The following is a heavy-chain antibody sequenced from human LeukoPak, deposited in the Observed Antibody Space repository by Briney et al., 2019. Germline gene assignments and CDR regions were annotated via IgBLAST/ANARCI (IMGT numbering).Heavy chain of an antibody. Sequence: PAGGSLRLSCAASGFTFSSYEMNWVRQAPGKGLEWVSYISSRGSTIYYAESVKGRFTSSRDNAKNSLYLQMSSLRAEDTAVYYCARDYYGSGSYGPWGQGTLVTVSS. V-gene: IGHV3-48*03. CDR1: GFTFSSYE. CDR3: ARDYYGSGSYGP. CDR2: ISSRGSTI. J-gene: IGHJ5*02. D-gene: IGHD3-10*01.